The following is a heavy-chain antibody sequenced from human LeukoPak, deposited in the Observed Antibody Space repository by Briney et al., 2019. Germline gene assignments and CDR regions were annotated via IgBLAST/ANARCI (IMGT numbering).Heavy chain of an antibody. D-gene: IGHD3-9*01. J-gene: IGHJ4*02. Sequence: GGSLRLSCAASGFTFSTYNMNWVRQAPGKGLEWVSSITSSSSYTFYADSVKGRFTISRDNAKNSLYLQMNSLRAEDTAIYYCARGGPTILTGHDYWGQGTLVTVSS. CDR2: ITSSSSYT. V-gene: IGHV3-21*01. CDR1: GFTFSTYN. CDR3: ARGGPTILTGHDY.